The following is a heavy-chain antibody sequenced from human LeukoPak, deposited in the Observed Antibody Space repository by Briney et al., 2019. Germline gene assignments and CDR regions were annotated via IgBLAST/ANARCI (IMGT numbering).Heavy chain of an antibody. V-gene: IGHV3-23*01. D-gene: IGHD3-10*01. CDR3: AKDLGFGELGLDY. CDR2: ISGSGGST. J-gene: IGHJ4*02. Sequence: QTGGSLRLSCAASGFTFSSYAMSWVRQALGKGLEWVSAISGSGGSTYYADSVKGRFTISRDNSKNTLYLQMNSLRAEDTAVYYCAKDLGFGELGLDYWGQGTLVTVSS. CDR1: GFTFSSYA.